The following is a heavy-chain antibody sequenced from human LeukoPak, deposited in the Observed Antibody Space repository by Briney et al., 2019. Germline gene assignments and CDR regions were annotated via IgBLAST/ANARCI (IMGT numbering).Heavy chain of an antibody. CDR2: ITCNSGTI. Sequence: GGSLRLSCAASGFTFRSYAMQWVRQAPGKGLEWVSYITCNSGTIFYADSVKGRFTISRDNAKDSLYLQMNSLRAEDTAVYYCAKDLPTPVTTHFAYYGMDVWGQGTTVTVSS. D-gene: IGHD4-17*01. CDR3: AKDLPTPVTTHFAYYGMDV. J-gene: IGHJ6*02. V-gene: IGHV3-48*01. CDR1: GFTFRSYA.